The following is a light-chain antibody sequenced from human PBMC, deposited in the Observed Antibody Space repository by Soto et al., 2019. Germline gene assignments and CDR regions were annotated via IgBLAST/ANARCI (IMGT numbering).Light chain of an antibody. J-gene: IGKJ1*01. CDR3: QQFNNYLQT. CDR1: QGISSA. Sequence: AIQLNQSPSSLSAKVGDRVTITCRASQGISSALAWYQQKPGKAPKLLIYDASSLESGVPSRFSGSGSGTDFTLTISSLQPEDFAPYYCQQFNNYLQTFGQGTKVDIK. V-gene: IGKV1D-13*01. CDR2: DAS.